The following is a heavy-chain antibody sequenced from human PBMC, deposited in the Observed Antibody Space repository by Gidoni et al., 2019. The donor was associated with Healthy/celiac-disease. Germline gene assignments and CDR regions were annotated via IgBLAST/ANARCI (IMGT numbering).Heavy chain of an antibody. Sequence: EVQLVESGGGLVKPGGSLRLSCAASGSTFSSYSRNWVRQAPGKGLEWVAAISSSSSYIYYADSVKGRFTISRDNAKNSLYLQMNSLRAEDTAVYYCARDRTVGGWYYGMDVWGQGTTVTVSS. D-gene: IGHD4-17*01. CDR3: ARDRTVGGWYYGMDV. J-gene: IGHJ6*02. CDR2: ISSSSSYI. CDR1: GSTFSSYS. V-gene: IGHV3-21*01.